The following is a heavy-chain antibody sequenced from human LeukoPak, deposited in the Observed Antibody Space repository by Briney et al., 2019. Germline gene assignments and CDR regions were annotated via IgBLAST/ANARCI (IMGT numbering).Heavy chain of an antibody. J-gene: IGHJ4*02. CDR3: AKGGSGYIWGSYRPFEY. D-gene: IGHD3-16*02. CDR1: EFTFSSYA. V-gene: IGHV3-23*01. CDR2: IIGNGRRT. Sequence: TGGSLRLSCAASEFTFSSYAMSWVRQAPGKGLEWVSTIIGNGRRTSYADSVKGRFTISRDNSKNTLYLQMNSLRAGDTAVYYCAKGGSGYIWGSYRPFEYWGQGTLVTVSS.